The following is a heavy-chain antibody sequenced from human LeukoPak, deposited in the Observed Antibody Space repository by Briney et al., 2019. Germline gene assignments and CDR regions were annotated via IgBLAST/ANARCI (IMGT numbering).Heavy chain of an antibody. V-gene: IGHV1-18*01. CDR3: ARDGAAAGVVNYYYGMDV. J-gene: IGHJ6*02. D-gene: IGHD6-13*01. CDR2: ISAYNGNT. Sequence: ASVKVSCKASGYTFTSYGISWVRQAPGQGLEWMGWISAYNGNTNYAQKLQGRVTMTTDTSTSTAYMELRSLRSDDTAVYYCARDGAAAGVVNYYYGMDVWGQGTTVTVSS. CDR1: GYTFTSYG.